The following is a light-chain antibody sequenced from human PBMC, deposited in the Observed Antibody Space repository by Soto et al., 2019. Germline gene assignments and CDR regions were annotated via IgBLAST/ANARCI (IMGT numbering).Light chain of an antibody. CDR3: AAWVDSLNARV. CDR2: RNN. J-gene: IGLJ3*02. CDR1: SSNIGSNY. Sequence: QSVLTQPPPASGTPGQRVTISCFGSSSNIGSNYVYWYQHLPGTAPKLLIYRNNQRPSGVPDRFSGSKSGTSASLAISGLRSEDEADYYCAAWVDSLNARVFGGGTKLTVL. V-gene: IGLV1-47*01.